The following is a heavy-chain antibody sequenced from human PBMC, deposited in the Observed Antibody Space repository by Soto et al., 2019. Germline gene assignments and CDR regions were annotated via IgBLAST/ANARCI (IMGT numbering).Heavy chain of an antibody. CDR3: AREVVVAPMGEEFDY. J-gene: IGHJ4*02. D-gene: IGHD5-12*01. CDR1: GGSFSAYY. CDR2: INHSGST. Sequence: SETLSLTCAVYGGSFSAYYWSWIRQPPGKGLEWIGEINHSGSTNYNPSLKSRVTISVDTSKNQFSLKLSSVTAADTAVYYCAREVVVAPMGEEFDYWGQGTLVTVSS. V-gene: IGHV4-34*01.